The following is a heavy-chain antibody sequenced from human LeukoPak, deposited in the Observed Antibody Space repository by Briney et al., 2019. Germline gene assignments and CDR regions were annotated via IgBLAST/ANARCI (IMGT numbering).Heavy chain of an antibody. CDR1: GYTFTRYD. CDR3: ARVYYSSSGYDAFDI. CDR2: MNPNSGNT. Sequence: ASVRVSCKASGYTFTRYDINWVRQATGRWLELMGWMNPNSGNTGYAQKFQGRVTMTRNTSISTAYMELSSLRSEDTAVYYCARVYYSSSGYDAFDIWGQGTMVTVSS. J-gene: IGHJ3*02. D-gene: IGHD6-6*01. V-gene: IGHV1-8*01.